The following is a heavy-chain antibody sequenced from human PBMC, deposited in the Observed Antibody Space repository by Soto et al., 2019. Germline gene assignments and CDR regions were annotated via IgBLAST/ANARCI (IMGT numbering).Heavy chain of an antibody. CDR2: ISGSGGST. J-gene: IGHJ3*02. CDR1: GFTFSSYA. Sequence: EVQLLETGGGLVQPGGSLRLSCAASGFTFSSYAMSWVRQAPGKGLEWVSAISGSGGSTYYADSVKGRFTISRDNSKNELYLQMNSMRAEDTAVLYWPNPPPPAATPHDAFDIWGQVTMVTVSS. D-gene: IGHD2-15*01. V-gene: IGHV3-23*01. CDR3: PNPPPPAATPHDAFDI.